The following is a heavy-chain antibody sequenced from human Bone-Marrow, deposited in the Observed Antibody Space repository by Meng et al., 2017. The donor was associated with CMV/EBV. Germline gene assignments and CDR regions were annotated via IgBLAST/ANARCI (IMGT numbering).Heavy chain of an antibody. Sequence: ESLKISCSASGFTFSDYYMSWIRQAPGKGLEWIGEINHSGSTNYNPSLKSRVTISVDTSKNQFSLKLSSVTAADTAVYYCARVGYYDSSGNYTYWGQGTLVTVSS. V-gene: IGHV4-34*01. D-gene: IGHD3-22*01. CDR1: GFTFSDYY. J-gene: IGHJ4*02. CDR2: INHSGST. CDR3: ARVGYYDSSGNYTY.